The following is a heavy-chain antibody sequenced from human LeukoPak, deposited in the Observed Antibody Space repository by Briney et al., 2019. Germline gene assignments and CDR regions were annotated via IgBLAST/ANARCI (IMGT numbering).Heavy chain of an antibody. V-gene: IGHV3-21*01. J-gene: IGHJ4*02. Sequence: GGSLRLSCTASGFTFSTYTMNWVRQAPGKGLEWVLSISSSSYYIYYADSAKGRFTISRDNAKNSLFLQMNSLRAEDTAVYYCGAAYSGSSPFDYWGQGTLVTVSS. CDR1: GFTFSTYT. D-gene: IGHD1-26*01. CDR3: GAAYSGSSPFDY. CDR2: ISSSSYYI.